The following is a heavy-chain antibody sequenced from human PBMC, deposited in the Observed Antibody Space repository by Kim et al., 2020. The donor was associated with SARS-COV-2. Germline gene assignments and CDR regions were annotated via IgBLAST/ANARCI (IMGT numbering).Heavy chain of an antibody. Sequence: GGSLRLSCAASGFTFSTSDMIWVRQAPGKGLEWVAAFSKDGVGRTYKDSVKVRFTLSRDNSKNTLSLQMNSLRAEDTAIYHCVKISGSWYGDSWGPGTLV. CDR3: VKISGSWYGDS. V-gene: IGHV3-23*01. CDR1: GFTFSTSD. J-gene: IGHJ4*02. D-gene: IGHD6-13*01. CDR2: FSKDGVGR.